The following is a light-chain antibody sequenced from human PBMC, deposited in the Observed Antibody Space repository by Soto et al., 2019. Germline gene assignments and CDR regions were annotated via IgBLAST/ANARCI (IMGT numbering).Light chain of an antibody. CDR2: LNSDGSH. J-gene: IGLJ2*01. CDR3: QTWGTGIQV. CDR1: SGHSTYS. Sequence: QPVLTQSPSASASLGASVKLTCTLSSGHSTYSIAWLQQQSEKGPRYLMTLNSDGSHSRGDGIPDRFSGSSSGTERYLTISSLQSGDEADYYCQTWGTGIQVFGGGTKVTVL. V-gene: IGLV4-69*01.